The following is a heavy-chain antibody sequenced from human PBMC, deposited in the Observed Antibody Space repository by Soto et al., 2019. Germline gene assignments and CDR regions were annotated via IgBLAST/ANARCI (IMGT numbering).Heavy chain of an antibody. CDR2: IYSGGST. Sequence: GGSLRLSCAASGFTVSSNYMSWVRQAPGKGLEWVSVIYSGGSTYYADSVKGRFTISRDNSKNTLYLQMNSLRAEDTAVYYCAREAKTKYYYYYYGMDVWGKGTTVTVSS. J-gene: IGHJ6*04. CDR3: AREAKTKYYYYYYGMDV. CDR1: GFTVSSNY. V-gene: IGHV3-53*01. D-gene: IGHD5-12*01.